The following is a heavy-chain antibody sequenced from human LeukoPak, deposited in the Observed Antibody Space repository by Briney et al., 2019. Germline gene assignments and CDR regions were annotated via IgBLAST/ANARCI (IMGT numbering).Heavy chain of an antibody. CDR1: GGSFSGYY. D-gene: IGHD6-13*01. J-gene: IGHJ4*02. V-gene: IGHV4-34*01. CDR2: INHSGST. CDR3: ARGIPLYSSSWYFNY. Sequence: PSETLSPTCAVYGGSFSGYYWSWIRQPPGKGLEWIGEINHSGSTNYNPSLKSRVTISVDTSKNQFSLKLSSVTAADTAVYYCARGIPLYSSSWYFNYWGQGTLVTVSS.